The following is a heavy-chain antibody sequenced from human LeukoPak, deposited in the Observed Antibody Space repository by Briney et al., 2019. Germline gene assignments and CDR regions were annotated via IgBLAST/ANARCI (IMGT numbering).Heavy chain of an antibody. CDR1: GFTFSSYS. J-gene: IGHJ4*02. D-gene: IGHD1-26*01. CDR3: TRDVGERGGTYYATLYGY. CDR2: ISSSSSYI. V-gene: IGHV3-21*01. Sequence: PGGSLRLSCAASGFTFSSYSMNWVRQAPGKGLEWVSSISSSSSYIYYADSVKGRFTISRDNAKNSLYLQMNSLRADDTAVYYCTRDVGERGGTYYATLYGYWGQGTLVTVSS.